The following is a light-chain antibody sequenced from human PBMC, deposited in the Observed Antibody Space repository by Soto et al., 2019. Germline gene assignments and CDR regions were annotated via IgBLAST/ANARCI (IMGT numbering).Light chain of an antibody. Sequence: QSALAQPPSLSGTPGQRVTMSCSGSSSSIGSTSVHWFQQFPGTAPKVLIHGNDKRPSGVPARFSGSRSGTSASLAISGHQSEDEADYYCAAWDDSLNGFVFGIGIKVPVL. CDR3: AAWDDSLNGFV. CDR2: GND. J-gene: IGLJ1*01. V-gene: IGLV1-44*01. CDR1: SSSIGSTS.